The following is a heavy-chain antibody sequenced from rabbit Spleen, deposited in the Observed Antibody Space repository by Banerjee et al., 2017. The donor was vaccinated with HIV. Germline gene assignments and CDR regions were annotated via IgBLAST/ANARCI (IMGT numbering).Heavy chain of an antibody. D-gene: IGHD1-1*01. J-gene: IGHJ4*01. V-gene: IGHV1S40*01. CDR2: ILGCSSGAT. CDR3: ASGVGRSGYKRLSW. CDR1: GFSFSSRDY. Sequence: KESGGGLVQPGASLTLTCTASGFSFSSRDYMCWVRQAPGKGLEWIACILGCSSGATYSTNWATGRLTISTTSSPTVTLQMTSLTAADTAACFCASGVGRSGYKRLSWWRAGALVP.